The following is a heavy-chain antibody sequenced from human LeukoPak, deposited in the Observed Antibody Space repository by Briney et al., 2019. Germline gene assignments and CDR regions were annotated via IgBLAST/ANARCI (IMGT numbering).Heavy chain of an antibody. Sequence: GGSLRLSCAASGFTLTNNAMSWVRQAPGKGLEWVSVISGNDGSTYYAHSVKGRFTISRDNSRNTLYLQMNSLRAEDTAIYNCAKTAGGSIYGYIECWGQGILVTVSS. J-gene: IGHJ4*02. CDR1: GFTLTNNA. CDR3: AKTAGGSIYGYIEC. CDR2: ISGNDGST. V-gene: IGHV3-23*01. D-gene: IGHD5-12*01.